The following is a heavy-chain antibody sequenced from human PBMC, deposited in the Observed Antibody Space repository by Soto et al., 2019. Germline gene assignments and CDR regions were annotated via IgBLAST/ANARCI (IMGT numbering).Heavy chain of an antibody. CDR1: GGTFSSYA. Sequence: SVKVSCKASGGTFSSYAISWVRQAPGQGLEWMGGIIPIFGTANYAQKFQGRVTITADKSTSTAYMELSSLRSEDTAVYYCARQPVAAAGRIDYWGQGTLVTVPQ. CDR3: ARQPVAAAGRIDY. V-gene: IGHV1-69*06. D-gene: IGHD6-13*01. J-gene: IGHJ4*02. CDR2: IIPIFGTA.